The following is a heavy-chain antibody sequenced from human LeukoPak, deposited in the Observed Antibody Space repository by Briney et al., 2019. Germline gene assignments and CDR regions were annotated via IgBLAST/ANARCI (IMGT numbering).Heavy chain of an antibody. CDR3: ARVGRYCSSSSCYPRVYYMDV. J-gene: IGHJ6*03. Sequence: SETLSLTCAVYGGSFSGYYWSWIRQPPGKGLEWIGEINHSGSTNYNPSLKSRVTISVDTSKRRFSLKLRSVTAADTAVYCCARVGRYCSSSSCYPRVYYMDVWGKGTTVTVSS. D-gene: IGHD2-2*01. CDR2: INHSGST. V-gene: IGHV4-34*01. CDR1: GGSFSGYY.